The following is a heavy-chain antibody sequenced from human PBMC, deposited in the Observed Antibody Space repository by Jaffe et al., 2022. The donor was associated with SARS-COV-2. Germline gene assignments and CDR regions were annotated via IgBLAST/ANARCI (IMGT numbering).Heavy chain of an antibody. J-gene: IGHJ4*02. CDR2: IKSKTDGGTT. D-gene: IGHD4-17*01. Sequence: EVQLVESGGGLVKPGGSLRLPCAASGFTFSNAWMSWVRQAPGKGLEWVGRIKSKTDGGTTDYAASVKGRFTISRDDSQNTMFLLMNSLRTEDTAVYYCTATDYGYWGRGTLVTVSS. V-gene: IGHV3-15*01. CDR3: TATDYGY. CDR1: GFTFSNAW.